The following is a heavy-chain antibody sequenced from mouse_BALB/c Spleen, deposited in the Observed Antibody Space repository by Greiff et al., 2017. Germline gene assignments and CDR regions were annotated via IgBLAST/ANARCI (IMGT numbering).Heavy chain of an antibody. CDR2: IYPGDGDT. V-gene: IGHV1-82*01. D-gene: IGHD2-3*01. CDR1: GYAFSSSW. Sequence: VQLQQSGPELVKPGASVKISCKASGYAFSSSWMNWVKQRPGQGLEWIGRIYPGDGDTNYNGKFKGKATLTADKSSSTAYMQLSSLTSVDSAVYFCARVGYYYFDYWGQGTTLTVSS. CDR3: ARVGYYYFDY. J-gene: IGHJ2*01.